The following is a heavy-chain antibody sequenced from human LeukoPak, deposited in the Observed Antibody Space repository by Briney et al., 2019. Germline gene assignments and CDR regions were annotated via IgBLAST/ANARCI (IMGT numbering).Heavy chain of an antibody. V-gene: IGHV4-59*11. J-gene: IGHJ3*02. Sequence: SETLSLTCTVSGGSISSHYWSWIRQPPGKGLEWIGYICYSGSTNYNPSLKSRVTISVDTSKNQFSLKLSSVTAADTAVYYCARPYSSSSPDAFDIWGQGTMVTVSS. D-gene: IGHD6-6*01. CDR3: ARPYSSSSPDAFDI. CDR1: GGSISSHY. CDR2: ICYSGST.